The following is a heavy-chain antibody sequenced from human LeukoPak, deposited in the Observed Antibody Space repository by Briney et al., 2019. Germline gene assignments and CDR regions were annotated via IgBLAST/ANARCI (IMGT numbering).Heavy chain of an antibody. CDR2: IDYTGST. CDR1: GGSISTYY. D-gene: IGHD6-19*01. V-gene: IGHV4-59*08. J-gene: IGHJ4*02. Sequence: PSQTLSLTCTVSGGSISTYYWSWIWQPPGKGLEWIGYIDYTGSTNYNPSLKSRLTISVDTPKNQFSLKLTSVTAADTAMYYCARGYSSGRCDYWGQGTLVTVSS. CDR3: ARGYSSGRCDY.